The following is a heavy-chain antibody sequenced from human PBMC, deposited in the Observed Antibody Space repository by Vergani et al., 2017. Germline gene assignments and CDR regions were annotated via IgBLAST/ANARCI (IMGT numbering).Heavy chain of an antibody. Sequence: VQLVESGGGLVQPGGSLRLSCAASGFTFSSYAMSWVRQAPGKGLEWVSAISGSGGSTYYADSVKGRFTISRDNSKNTLYLQMNSLRAEDTAVYYCAKLTLYYCSGGSCYVDYWGQGTLVTVSS. D-gene: IGHD2-15*01. J-gene: IGHJ4*02. CDR1: GFTFSSYA. V-gene: IGHV3-23*04. CDR2: ISGSGGST. CDR3: AKLTLYYCSGGSCYVDY.